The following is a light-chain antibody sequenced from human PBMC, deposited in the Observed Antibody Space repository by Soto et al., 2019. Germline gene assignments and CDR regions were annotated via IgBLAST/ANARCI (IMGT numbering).Light chain of an antibody. CDR1: QSVSYY. Sequence: IVLTQSPPTLSLYTGERATLSCRASQSVSYYLAWYQQKPGHTPRLLIYSASIGATGTPARFSGSGSGSDFTLTISSLQSEDFAVYYCQQYNKWPLTFGPGTKVDIK. CDR3: QQYNKWPLT. J-gene: IGKJ3*01. V-gene: IGKV3-15*01. CDR2: SAS.